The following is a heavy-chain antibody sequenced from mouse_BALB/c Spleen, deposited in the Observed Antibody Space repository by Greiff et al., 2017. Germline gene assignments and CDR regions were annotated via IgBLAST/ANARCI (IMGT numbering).Heavy chain of an antibody. J-gene: IGHJ2*01. D-gene: IGHD2-2*01. CDR2: IDPENGDT. CDR1: GFNIKDYY. CDR3: NANGYDYFDY. V-gene: IGHV14-4*02. Sequence: EVQLQESGAELVRSGASVKLSCTASGFNIKDYYMHWVKQRPEQGLEWIGWIDPENGDTEYAPKFQGKATMTADTSSNTAYLQLSSLTSEDTAVYYCNANGYDYFDYWGQGTTLTVSS.